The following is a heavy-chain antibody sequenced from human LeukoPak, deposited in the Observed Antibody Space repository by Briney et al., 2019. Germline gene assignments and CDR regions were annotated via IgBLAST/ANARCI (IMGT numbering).Heavy chain of an antibody. CDR2: IYSGGST. CDR3: ARLDRITGTDDY. D-gene: IGHD1-20*01. Sequence: PGGSLRLSCAASGFTVSSNYMSWVRQAPGKGLERVSVIYSGGSTYYADSVKGRFTISRDNSKNTLHLQMNSLRAEDTAVYYCARLDRITGTDDYWGQGTLVTVSS. V-gene: IGHV3-66*01. CDR1: GFTVSSNY. J-gene: IGHJ4*02.